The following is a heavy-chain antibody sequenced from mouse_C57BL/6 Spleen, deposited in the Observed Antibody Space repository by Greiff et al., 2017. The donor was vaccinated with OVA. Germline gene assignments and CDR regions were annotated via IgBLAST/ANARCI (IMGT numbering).Heavy chain of an antibody. CDR1: GFTFTDYY. CDR2: IRNKANGYTT. J-gene: IGHJ4*01. D-gene: IGHD1-1*01. CDR3: ARYKRSSTGAMDY. V-gene: IGHV7-3*01. Sequence: EVQLVESGGGLVQPGGSLSLSCAASGFTFTDYYMSWVRQPPGKALEWLGFIRNKANGYTTEYSASVKGRFTISRDNSQSILYLQMNALRAEDSATYYCARYKRSSTGAMDYWGQGTSVTVSS.